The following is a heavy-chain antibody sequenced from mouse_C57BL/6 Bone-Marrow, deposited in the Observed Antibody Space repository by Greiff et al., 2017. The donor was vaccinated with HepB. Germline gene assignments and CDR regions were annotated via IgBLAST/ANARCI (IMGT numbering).Heavy chain of an antibody. V-gene: IGHV14-4*01. CDR1: GFNIKDDY. CDR3: TTEGYYYGGYFDV. CDR2: IDPENGDT. Sequence: EVQLQQSGAELVRPGASVKLSCTASGFNIKDDYMHWVKQRPEQGLEWIGWIDPENGDTEYASKFQGKAPITADTYSNTADLQLSSLTSYDTAVYYGTTEGYYYGGYFDVWGTGTTVTVSS. D-gene: IGHD1-1*01. J-gene: IGHJ1*03.